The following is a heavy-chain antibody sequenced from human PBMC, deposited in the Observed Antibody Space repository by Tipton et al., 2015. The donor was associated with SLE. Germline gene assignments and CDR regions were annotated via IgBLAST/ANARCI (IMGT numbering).Heavy chain of an antibody. Sequence: LRLSCVVSDYSIRSGYYWGWVRQPPGKGLEWIGSIYHNGRTYFNPSLKSRVTISVDTSNNQFSLKLSSVTAADTAVYYCARGPEYYDFWSGYSPRYYGMDDWGKGTTVNVSS. CDR2: IYHNGRT. V-gene: IGHV4-38-2*01. D-gene: IGHD3-3*01. CDR3: ARGPEYYDFWSGYSPRYYGMDD. CDR1: DYSIRSGYY. J-gene: IGHJ6*04.